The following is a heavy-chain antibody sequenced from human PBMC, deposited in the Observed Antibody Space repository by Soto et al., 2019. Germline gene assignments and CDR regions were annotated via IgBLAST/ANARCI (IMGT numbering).Heavy chain of an antibody. CDR3: ARGTGEYYYDSSGYSGPFDY. V-gene: IGHV1-2*02. Sequence: RASVKVSCKASGYTFTGYYMHWVRQAPGQGLEWMGWINPNSGGTNYAQKFQGRVTMTRDTSISTAYMELSRLRSDDTAVYYCARGTGEYYYDSSGYSGPFDYWGQGTLVTVSS. D-gene: IGHD3-22*01. CDR1: GYTFTGYY. CDR2: INPNSGGT. J-gene: IGHJ4*02.